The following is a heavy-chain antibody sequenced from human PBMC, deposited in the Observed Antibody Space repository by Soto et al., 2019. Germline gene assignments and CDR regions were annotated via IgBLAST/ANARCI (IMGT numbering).Heavy chain of an antibody. CDR1: GGAISSNSYY. D-gene: IGHD3-16*01. CDR2: MYYSVDI. CDR3: ASRAAYDPVGGAPDGCDD. Sequence: QLQLQESGPGLVKPSETLALACTVSGGAISSNSYYWDWIRQPPGKGLEWIGSMYYSVDIYHKASIQSRGNIPLATSKNQSDLHLSSVTSAHTAVYYCASRAAYDPVGGAPDGCDDWGQGTLVTVSS. V-gene: IGHV4-39*01. J-gene: IGHJ4*01.